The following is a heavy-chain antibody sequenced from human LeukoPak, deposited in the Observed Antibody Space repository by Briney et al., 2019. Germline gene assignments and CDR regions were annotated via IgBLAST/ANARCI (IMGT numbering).Heavy chain of an antibody. D-gene: IGHD6-6*01. CDR2: IYYSGTT. CDR3: ARDFSSSSTVYYYYYMDV. CDR1: GGSISSRTYY. V-gene: IGHV4-39*07. J-gene: IGHJ6*03. Sequence: SETLSLTCTVSGGSISSRTYYWGWIRQPPGKGLEWIGTIYYSGTTYYNPSLKSRVSISLDTSKNQFSLKLSSVTAADTAIYYCARDFSSSSTVYYYYYMDVWGKGTTVTVSS.